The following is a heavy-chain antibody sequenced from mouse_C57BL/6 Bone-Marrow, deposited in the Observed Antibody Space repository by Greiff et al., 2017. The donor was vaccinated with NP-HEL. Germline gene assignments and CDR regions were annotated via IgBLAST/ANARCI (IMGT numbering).Heavy chain of an antibody. CDR3: VFLWLRRRYYAMDY. J-gene: IGHJ4*01. D-gene: IGHD2-2*01. Sequence: QVQLKESGPGLVQPSQSLSITCTVSGFSLTSYGVHWVRQSPGKGLEWLGVIWRGGSTDYNAAFMSRLSITKDNSKSQVFFKMNSLQADDTAINYCVFLWLRRRYYAMDYWGQGTSVTVSS. V-gene: IGHV2-5*01. CDR1: GFSLTSYG. CDR2: IWRGGST.